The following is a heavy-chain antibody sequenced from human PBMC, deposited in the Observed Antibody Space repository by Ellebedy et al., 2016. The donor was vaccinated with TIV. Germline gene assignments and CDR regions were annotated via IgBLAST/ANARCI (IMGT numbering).Heavy chain of an antibody. Sequence: GESLKISCAASGFTFSSYSMNWVRQAPGKGLEWVSYISSSSSTIYYADSVKGRFTISRDNAKNSLYLQMNSLRAEDTAVYYCGRERWGLGDYWGQGTLVTVSS. D-gene: IGHD7-27*01. CDR3: GRERWGLGDY. J-gene: IGHJ4*02. CDR1: GFTFSSYS. CDR2: ISSSSSTI. V-gene: IGHV3-48*04.